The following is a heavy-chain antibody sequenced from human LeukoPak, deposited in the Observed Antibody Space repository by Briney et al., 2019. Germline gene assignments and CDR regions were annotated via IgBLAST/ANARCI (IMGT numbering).Heavy chain of an antibody. J-gene: IGHJ4*02. CDR3: ARDATVAYDSGYDHFDY. CDR1: GFTFSSFW. Sequence: GGSLRLSCAASGFTFSSFWMSWVRQAPGKGLEWVANIKQDGSDKYYVDSVKGRFTISRDNAKNSLYLEMNSLRAEDTAVYYCARDATVAYDSGYDHFDYWGQGILVAVSS. D-gene: IGHD5-12*01. CDR2: IKQDGSDK. V-gene: IGHV3-7*01.